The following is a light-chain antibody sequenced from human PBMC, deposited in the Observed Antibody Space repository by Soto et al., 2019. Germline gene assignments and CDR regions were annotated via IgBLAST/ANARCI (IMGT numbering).Light chain of an antibody. CDR2: DAS. V-gene: IGKV1-13*02. Sequence: AKQLTQAGSSLFENIGDRVTITCRASQGITSALAWYQQKPGKAPKLLIYDASSLESGVPSRFSGSGSGTDFTLTISSLQPEEFTTYYCQQSHSTPSAFGPGTKVDIK. CDR1: QGITSA. CDR3: QQSHSTPSA. J-gene: IGKJ3*01.